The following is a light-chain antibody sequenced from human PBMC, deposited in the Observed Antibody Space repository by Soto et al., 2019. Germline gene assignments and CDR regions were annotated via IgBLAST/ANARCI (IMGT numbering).Light chain of an antibody. CDR3: QQYGSSPRT. J-gene: IGKJ1*01. Sequence: EIVLTQSPATLSSFRGDRVTLSCRASQYINTRLAWYQHRPGQAPRLIIYQTSIRAAGIPARFSTSGTGTDFTLTISRLEPEDFAVYYCQQYGSSPRTFGQGTKVDIK. V-gene: IGKV3-20*01. CDR2: QTS. CDR1: QYINTR.